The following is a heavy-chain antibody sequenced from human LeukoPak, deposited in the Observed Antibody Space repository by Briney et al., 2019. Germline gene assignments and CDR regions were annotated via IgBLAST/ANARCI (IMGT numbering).Heavy chain of an antibody. CDR1: GFTFSSYS. CDR3: ARKIAYCGGDCYSYSD. D-gene: IGHD2-21*02. Sequence: PGGSLRLSCAASGFTFSSYSMNWVRQAPGKGLEWVSSISSSSYIYYADSVKGRFTISRDNAKNSLYLQMNSLRAEDTAVYYCARKIAYCGGDCYSYSDWGQGTLVTVSS. CDR2: ISSSSYI. V-gene: IGHV3-21*01. J-gene: IGHJ4*02.